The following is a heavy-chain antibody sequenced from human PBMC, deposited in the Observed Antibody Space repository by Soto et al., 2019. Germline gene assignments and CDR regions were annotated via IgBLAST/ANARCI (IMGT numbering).Heavy chain of an antibody. CDR2: VSIGGST. CDR1: GFTFSSYA. V-gene: IGHV3-23*01. J-gene: IGHJ4*02. CDR3: AKRRGDGGHFDY. Sequence: DVQLLESGGGLVQPEGSLRLSCAASGFTFSSYAMGWVRQGPGKGLEWVAVVSIGGSTHYADSVRGRFTISRDNSKNTVSLQINSLTAEDTAVYFCAKRRGDGGHFDYWGQGALVTVSS. D-gene: IGHD2-21*02.